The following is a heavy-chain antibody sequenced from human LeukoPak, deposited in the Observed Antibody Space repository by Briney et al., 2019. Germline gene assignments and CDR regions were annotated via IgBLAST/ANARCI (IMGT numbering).Heavy chain of an antibody. CDR3: ARPKYSSSWYSRRGYYYYGMDV. Sequence: KPGGSLRLSCAASGFTFSSYSMNWVRQAPGKGLEWVASISSSSSYIYYADSVKGRFNISRDNAKNSLYLEMNSLRAEDTAVYYCARPKYSSSWYSRRGYYYYGMDVWGQGTTVTVSS. V-gene: IGHV3-21*01. CDR1: GFTFSSYS. J-gene: IGHJ6*02. D-gene: IGHD6-13*01. CDR2: ISSSSSYI.